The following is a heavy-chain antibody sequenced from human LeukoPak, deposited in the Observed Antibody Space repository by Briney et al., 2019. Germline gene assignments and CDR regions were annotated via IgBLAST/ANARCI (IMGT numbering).Heavy chain of an antibody. D-gene: IGHD3-10*02. CDR3: AELGITMIGGV. CDR2: IYYSGST. CDR1: GVSISSSNSY. Sequence: SETLSLTCSVSGVSISSSNSYWGWIRQPPGKGLEWIGSIYYSGSTYYNPSLKSRVTISVDTSKNQFSLKLSSVTAADTAVYYCAELGITMIGGVWGKGTTVTISS. J-gene: IGHJ6*04. V-gene: IGHV4-39*01.